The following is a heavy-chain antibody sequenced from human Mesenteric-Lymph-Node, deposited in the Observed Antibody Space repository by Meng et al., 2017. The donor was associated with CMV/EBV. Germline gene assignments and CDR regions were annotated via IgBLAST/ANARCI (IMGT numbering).Heavy chain of an antibody. CDR2: IYWNDEY. CDR1: GFSLNTYKVG. D-gene: IGHD1-20*01. J-gene: IGHJ4*02. Sequence: SGSTLVKPTQTLSLICTFSGFSLNTYKVGVGWIRQPPGKALEWPALIYWNDEYRYSPSLRSRLTITKDTFKYQVVLTRTNMYPVDTATYYCAHKYLEALAFDYWGQGTLVTVSS. V-gene: IGHV2-5*01. CDR3: AHKYLEALAFDY.